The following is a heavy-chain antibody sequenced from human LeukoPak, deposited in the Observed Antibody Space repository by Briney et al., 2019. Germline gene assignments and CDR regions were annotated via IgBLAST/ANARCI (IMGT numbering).Heavy chain of an antibody. CDR3: ARGPTNWGPLWGFDP. J-gene: IGHJ5*02. D-gene: IGHD7-27*01. V-gene: IGHV3-33*01. CDR1: GFTFSSYG. Sequence: PGRSLRLSCAASGFTFSSYGMHWVRQAPGKGLEWVAVIWYDGSNKYYADSVKGRFTISRDNSKNTLYLQMNSLRAEDTAVYYCARGPTNWGPLWGFDPWGQGTLVTVSS. CDR2: IWYDGSNK.